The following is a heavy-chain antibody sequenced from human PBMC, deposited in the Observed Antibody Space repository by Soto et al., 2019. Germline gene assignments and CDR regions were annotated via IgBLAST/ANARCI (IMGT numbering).Heavy chain of an antibody. CDR3: ARDKITGLFDY. V-gene: IGHV4-34*01. CDR2: INYSGST. J-gene: IGHJ4*02. CDR1: GGSFSGYY. Sequence: NPSETLSLTCAVYGGSFSGYYWTWIRQPPGTGLEWIGEINYSGSTNYNPSLKSRVTISVDTSKNQFSLKLTSVTAADTAVYYCARDKITGLFDYWGQGTLVTVSS. D-gene: IGHD2-8*02.